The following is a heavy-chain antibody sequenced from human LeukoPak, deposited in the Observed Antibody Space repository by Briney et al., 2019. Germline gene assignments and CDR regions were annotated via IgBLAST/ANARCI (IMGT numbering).Heavy chain of an antibody. J-gene: IGHJ4*02. CDR2: ISSSSSYI. D-gene: IGHD3-10*01. V-gene: IGHV3-21*01. Sequence: KPGGSLRLSCAASGFTFSSYSMNWVRQAPGKGLEWVSSISSSSSYIYYADSVKGRFTISRDNSKNTLYLHMNSLRAEDTAVYYCAKDPIRGVRPYYFSSWGQGTLVTVSS. CDR3: AKDPIRGVRPYYFSS. CDR1: GFTFSSYS.